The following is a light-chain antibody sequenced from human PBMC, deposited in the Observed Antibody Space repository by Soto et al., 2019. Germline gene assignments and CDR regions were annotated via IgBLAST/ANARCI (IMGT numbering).Light chain of an antibody. V-gene: IGLV1-47*01. Sequence: QSVLTQPPSASGTPGQRVTISCSGSSSNIGSNYVYWYQQVPGTAPRLLMYRASQRPSGVPDRFSGSKSGTSASLAISGLRSEDEADYYSAAWDDTLNGLVFVGGTKLTVL. CDR1: SSNIGSNY. CDR2: RAS. J-gene: IGLJ2*01. CDR3: AAWDDTLNGLV.